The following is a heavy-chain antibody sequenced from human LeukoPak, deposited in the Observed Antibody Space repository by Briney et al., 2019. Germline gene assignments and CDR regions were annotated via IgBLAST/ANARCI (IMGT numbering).Heavy chain of an antibody. J-gene: IGHJ4*02. CDR1: GGSFSGYY. V-gene: IGHV4-34*01. CDR3: AMGPLGGWSDY. Sequence: PSETLSLTCAVYGGSFSGYYWSWIRQPPGKGLEWIGEINHSGSTNYNPSLKSRVTISVDTSKNKFSLKLSSVTAADTAVYYCAMGPLGGWSDYWGQGTLVTVSS. CDR2: INHSGST. D-gene: IGHD6-19*01.